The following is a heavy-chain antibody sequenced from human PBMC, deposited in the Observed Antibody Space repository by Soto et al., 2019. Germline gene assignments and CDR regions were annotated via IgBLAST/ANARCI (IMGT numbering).Heavy chain of an antibody. CDR2: ISWNSGSI. CDR3: AKAPTFVDGPDY. Sequence: GGSLRLSCAACGFTFDDYAMHWVRQAPGKGLEWVSGISWNSGSIGYADSVKGRFTISRDNAKNSLYLQMNSLRAEDTALYYCAKAPTFVDGPDYWGQGTLVTVSS. CDR1: GFTFDDYA. J-gene: IGHJ4*02. D-gene: IGHD3-16*01. V-gene: IGHV3-9*01.